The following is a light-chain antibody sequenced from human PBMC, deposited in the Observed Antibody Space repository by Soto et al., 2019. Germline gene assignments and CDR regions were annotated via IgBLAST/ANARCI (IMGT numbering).Light chain of an antibody. J-gene: IGKJ5*01. V-gene: IGKV3-15*01. Sequence: EIVCTQTPGTRSVAPAGGATLSCSASQTVRNNYLAWYQQKPGQAPRLLTYGASTRATGIPARFSGSGSGTEFTLTISSLQSEDFAVYYCQQYYDWPISFGQGTRLEIK. CDR1: QTVRNN. CDR2: GAS. CDR3: QQYYDWPIS.